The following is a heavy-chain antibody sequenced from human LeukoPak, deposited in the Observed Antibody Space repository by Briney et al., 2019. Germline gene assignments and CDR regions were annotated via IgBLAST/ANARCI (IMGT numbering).Heavy chain of an antibody. CDR3: ATGDTWDYSFDI. D-gene: IGHD1-7*01. CDR2: IYYSGST. CDR1: GGSISSDY. V-gene: IGHV4-59*01. J-gene: IGHJ3*02. Sequence: PSETLSLTCIVSGGSISSDYWSWIRQPPGKGLEWIGYIYYSGSTNYNPSLKSRVTISVDTSKNQFSLKLSSVTAADTAVYYCATGDTWDYSFDIWGQGTMVTVSS.